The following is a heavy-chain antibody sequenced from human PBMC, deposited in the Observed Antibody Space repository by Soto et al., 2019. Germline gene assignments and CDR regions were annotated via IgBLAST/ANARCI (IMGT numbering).Heavy chain of an antibody. V-gene: IGHV1-2*02. D-gene: IGHD7-27*01. Sequence: HVQLVQSGAEVKKPGASVKVSCKASGYTFTDSAMHWVRQAPGQGLEWMAWINPNSGATRYAQKFPGRVTTTRDTSITTGYMELSRLTSDDTAVYYCARDLTGDVGGWGQGTLVTVSS. CDR1: GYTFTDSA. CDR2: INPNSGAT. J-gene: IGHJ4*02. CDR3: ARDLTGDVGG.